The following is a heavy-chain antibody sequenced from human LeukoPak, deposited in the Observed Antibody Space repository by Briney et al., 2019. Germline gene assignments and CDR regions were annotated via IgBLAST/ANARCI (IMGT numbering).Heavy chain of an antibody. CDR3: ARGRDVLTGYYYFDY. D-gene: IGHD3-9*01. Sequence: SETLSLTCTVSGDSISSYYWSWIRQPPGKGLEWIGYIYYSGSTNYNPSLKSRVTISVDTSKNQFSLRLSSVTAADTAVYYCARGRDVLTGYYYFDYWGQGTLVTVSS. J-gene: IGHJ4*02. CDR2: IYYSGST. CDR1: GDSISSYY. V-gene: IGHV4-59*08.